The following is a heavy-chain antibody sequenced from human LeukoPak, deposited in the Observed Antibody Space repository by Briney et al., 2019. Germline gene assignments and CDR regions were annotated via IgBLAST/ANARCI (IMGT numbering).Heavy chain of an antibody. D-gene: IGHD2-2*01. CDR3: ARGRWYCSSTSCYGRAFDI. CDR2: MNPNSGNT. CDR1: GYTFTSYD. V-gene: IGHV1-8*01. J-gene: IGHJ3*02. Sequence: ASVKVSCKASGYTFTSYDINWVRQATGQGLEWMGWMNPNSGNTGYAQKFQGRVTMTRNTSISTAYMELSSLRSEDTAVYYCARGRWYCSSTSCYGRAFDIWGQGTMVTVSS.